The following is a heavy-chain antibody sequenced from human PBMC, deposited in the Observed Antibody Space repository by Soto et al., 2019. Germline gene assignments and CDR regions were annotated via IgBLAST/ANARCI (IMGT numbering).Heavy chain of an antibody. CDR2: IYYSGST. CDR1: GGSISSSSYY. D-gene: IGHD3-22*01. CDR3: ARLPYYYDSSGYYSPEYYFDY. Sequence: PSETLSLTCTVSGGSISSSSYYWGWIRQPPGKGLEWIGSIYYSGSTYYNPSLKSRVTISVDTSKNQFSLKLSSVTAADTAVYYCARLPYYYDSSGYYSPEYYFDYWGQGTLVTVSS. V-gene: IGHV4-39*01. J-gene: IGHJ4*02.